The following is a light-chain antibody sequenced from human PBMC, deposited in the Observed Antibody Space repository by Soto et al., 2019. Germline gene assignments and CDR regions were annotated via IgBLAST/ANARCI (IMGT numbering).Light chain of an antibody. CDR1: QSVSRD. CDR3: QQYNDWPLT. CDR2: DIS. Sequence: EIVMTQSPATLSVSPGERATLSCRASQSVSRDLAWYQQKPGQAPRPLIYDISTRATGIPTRFSGSGSGTEFTLTISSLQSEDFAVYYGQQYNDWPLTFGGGTKVEIK. V-gene: IGKV3D-15*01. J-gene: IGKJ4*01.